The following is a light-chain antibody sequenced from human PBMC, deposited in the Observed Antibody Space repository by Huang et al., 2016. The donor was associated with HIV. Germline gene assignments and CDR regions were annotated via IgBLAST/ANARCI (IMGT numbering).Light chain of an antibody. CDR3: QQSYSTPLYS. Sequence: DILLTQSPSSLSASVRDKVTITCRASQTISRYLNWYQQKPGKSPKLLIYSASRLQSGVPSRFSGSGSGAEFTLTISGLQPEDSATYYCQQSYSTPLYSFGQGTKLEIK. V-gene: IGKV1-39*01. J-gene: IGKJ2*03. CDR2: SAS. CDR1: QTISRY.